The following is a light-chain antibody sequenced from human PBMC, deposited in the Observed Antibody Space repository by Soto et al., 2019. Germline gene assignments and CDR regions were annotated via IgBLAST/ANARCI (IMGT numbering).Light chain of an antibody. CDR1: SSNIGINT. Sequence: QSVLTHPPSASGTPGQRVTISCSGSSSNIGINTVNWYQQLPGTAPKLLIYGTNQRPSGVPDRFSGSKSGTSGSLAISGLQSEDEADYYCAAWDDGLNGWVFGGGTKSPS. CDR3: AAWDDGLNGWV. CDR2: GTN. V-gene: IGLV1-44*01. J-gene: IGLJ3*02.